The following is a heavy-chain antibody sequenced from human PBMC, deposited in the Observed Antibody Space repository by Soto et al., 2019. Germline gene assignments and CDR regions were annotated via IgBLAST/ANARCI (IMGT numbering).Heavy chain of an antibody. CDR1: GYTFSGYS. CDR2: VNPNSGGT. J-gene: IGHJ4*02. V-gene: IGHV1-2*02. CDR3: ALPIPVAGTFDS. Sequence: QVQLVQSGAEVKNPGASVKVSCKASGYTFSGYSIHWVRQAPGQGLEWMGWVNPNSGGTNSAQQFRGRVTMTRDTSISTADMELSSLTSDDTAVYYCALPIPVAGTFDSWGRGTLVTVSS. D-gene: IGHD6-19*01.